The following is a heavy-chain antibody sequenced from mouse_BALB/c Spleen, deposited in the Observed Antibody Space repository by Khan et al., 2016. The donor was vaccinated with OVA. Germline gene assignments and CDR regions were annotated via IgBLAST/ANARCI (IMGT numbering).Heavy chain of an antibody. CDR2: ISYSGST. J-gene: IGHJ2*01. D-gene: IGHD1-2*01. Sequence: EVQLQESGPGLVKPSQSLSLTCTVTGYSITSGYGWNWIRQFPGNKLEWMGYISYSGSTNYNPSLKSRISITRVTSKNQFFLQLTSVTTEDTATNNCARTARIKYWGQGTTLTVSS. CDR1: GYSITSGYG. V-gene: IGHV3-2*02. CDR3: ARTARIKY.